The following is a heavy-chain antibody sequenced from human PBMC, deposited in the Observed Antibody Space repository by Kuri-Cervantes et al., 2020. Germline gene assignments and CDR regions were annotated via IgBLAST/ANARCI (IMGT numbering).Heavy chain of an antibody. Sequence: SETLSLTCTASGGSISSYYWIWIRQPPGKGLDWIGYIYYSGSTNYNPSLKSRVTISVDTSKNQFSLKLSSVTAADTAVYYCARVPAYCSSTSCPRTSYMDVWGKGTTVTVSS. CDR1: GGSISSYY. D-gene: IGHD2-2*01. CDR3: ARVPAYCSSTSCPRTSYMDV. V-gene: IGHV4-59*12. CDR2: IYYSGST. J-gene: IGHJ6*03.